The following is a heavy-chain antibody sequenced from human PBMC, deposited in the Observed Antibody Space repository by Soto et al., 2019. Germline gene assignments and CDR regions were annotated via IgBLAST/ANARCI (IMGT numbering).Heavy chain of an antibody. D-gene: IGHD6-25*01. V-gene: IGHV3-21*01. CDR1: GFTFSSYS. CDR3: AREKRSEDPKSYYYGMDV. Sequence: GGSLRLSCAASGFTFSSYSMNWVRQAPGKGLEWVSSISSSSSYIYYADSVKGRFTISRDNAKNSLYLQMNSLRAEDTAVYYCAREKRSEDPKSYYYGMDVWGQGTTVTVSS. J-gene: IGHJ6*02. CDR2: ISSSSSYI.